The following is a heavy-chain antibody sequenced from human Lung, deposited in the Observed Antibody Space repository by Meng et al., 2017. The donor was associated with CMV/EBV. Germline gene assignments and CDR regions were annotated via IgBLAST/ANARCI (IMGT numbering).Heavy chain of an antibody. CDR2: IYYSGST. Sequence: GSLRLSCTVPGGSISSSSYYWGWIRQPPGKGLEWIGSIYYSGSTYYNPSLKSRVTISVDTSKNQFSLKLSSVTAADTAVYYCARDQVRAAAGIWEPDHAFDIXGQGXMVTVSS. CDR3: ARDQVRAAAGIWEPDHAFDI. D-gene: IGHD6-13*01. CDR1: GGSISSSSYY. J-gene: IGHJ3*02. V-gene: IGHV4-39*07.